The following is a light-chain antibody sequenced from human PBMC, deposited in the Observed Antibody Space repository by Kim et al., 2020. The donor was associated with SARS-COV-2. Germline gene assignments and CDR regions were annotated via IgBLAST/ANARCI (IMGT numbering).Light chain of an antibody. CDR1: HNVVIN. V-gene: IGKV3-11*01. J-gene: IGKJ4*01. CDR3: QQRGTWPPALT. Sequence: PGECGTLSCRASHNVVINLAWSHQTPGQPPRLLIYDAAIRAAGIPDRFSGSGSGTDFTLTIGSLAPEDFAVFYCQQRGTWPPALTFGGGTNVDIK. CDR2: DAA.